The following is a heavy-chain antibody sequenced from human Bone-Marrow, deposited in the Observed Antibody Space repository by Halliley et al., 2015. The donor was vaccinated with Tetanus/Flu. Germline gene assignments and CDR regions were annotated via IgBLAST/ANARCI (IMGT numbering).Heavy chain of an antibody. Sequence: QLVQSGAEVKKPGESLKISCKDSGDSFTNYWIGWVRQMPGKGLEWMGSIYPDDSDTRYRPSFQGHVTISADKSIGTAYLEWSSRKASGSAMYFCARQQELRDPIDSWGQGTLVTVSS. J-gene: IGHJ5*01. CDR3: ARQQELRDPIDS. V-gene: IGHV5-51*01. D-gene: IGHD1-7*01. CDR1: GDSFTNYW. CDR2: IYPDDSDT.